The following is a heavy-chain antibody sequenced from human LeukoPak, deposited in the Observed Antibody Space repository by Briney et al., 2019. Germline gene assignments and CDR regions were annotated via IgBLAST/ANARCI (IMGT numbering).Heavy chain of an antibody. CDR2: IYYSGST. Sequence: SETLSLTCTVSGGSVSSGFYYWSWIRQPPGKGLEWIGYIYYSGSTNYNPSLKSRVTISVDTSKNRFSLKLRSVTAADTAVYYCARTDALYCSSTSCYDYWGQGTLVTVSS. J-gene: IGHJ4*02. V-gene: IGHV4-61*01. D-gene: IGHD2-2*01. CDR3: ARTDALYCSSTSCYDY. CDR1: GGSVSSGFYY.